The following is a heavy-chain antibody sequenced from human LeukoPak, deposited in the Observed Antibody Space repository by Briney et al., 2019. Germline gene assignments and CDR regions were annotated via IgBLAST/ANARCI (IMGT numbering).Heavy chain of an antibody. CDR2: INHSGST. CDR3: ARDGVDTAMVPYYYYYYMDV. V-gene: IGHV4-34*01. D-gene: IGHD5-18*01. Sequence: SETLSLTCAVYGGSFCGYYWSWIRQPPGKGLEWIGEINHSGSTNYNPSLKSRVTISVDTSKNQFSLKLSSVTAADTALYYCARDGVDTAMVPYYYYYYMDVWGKGTTVTVSS. J-gene: IGHJ6*03. CDR1: GGSFCGYY.